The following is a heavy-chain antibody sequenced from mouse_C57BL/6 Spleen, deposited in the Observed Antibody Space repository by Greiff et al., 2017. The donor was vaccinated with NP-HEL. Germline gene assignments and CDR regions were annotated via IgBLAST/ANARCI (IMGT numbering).Heavy chain of an antibody. CDR1: GYTFTDYE. J-gene: IGHJ4*01. Sequence: QVQLQQSGAELVRPGASVTLSCKASGYTFTDYEMHWVKQTPVHGLEWIGAIDPETGGTAYNQKFKGKAILTADKSSSTAYMELRSLTSEDSAVDYCTRRNYFYYAMDYWGQGTSVTVSS. CDR2: IDPETGGT. CDR3: TRRNYFYYAMDY. V-gene: IGHV1-15*01. D-gene: IGHD1-1*02.